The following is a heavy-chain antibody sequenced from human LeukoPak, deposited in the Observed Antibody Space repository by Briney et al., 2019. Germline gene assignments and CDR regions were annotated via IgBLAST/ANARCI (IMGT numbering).Heavy chain of an antibody. CDR1: GGSFSGYY. V-gene: IGHV4-34*01. Sequence: SETLSLTCAVYGGSFSGYYWSWIRQPPGKGLEWIGEINHSGSTNYNPSLKSRVTISVDTSKNQFSLKLSSVTAADTAVYYCARSRGARGYSHGTFDYWGQGTLVTVSS. D-gene: IGHD5-18*01. CDR2: INHSGST. CDR3: ARSRGARGYSHGTFDY. J-gene: IGHJ4*02.